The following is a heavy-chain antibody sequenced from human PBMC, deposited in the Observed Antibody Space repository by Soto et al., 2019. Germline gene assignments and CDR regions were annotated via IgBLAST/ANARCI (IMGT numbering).Heavy chain of an antibody. J-gene: IGHJ6*04. CDR3: AALLTGCSSTSCYAGLGFWNV. Sequence: PGGSLRLSCAASGFTFDDYAMHWVRQAPGKGLEWVSGISWNSGSIGYADSVKGRFTISRDNAKNSLYLQMNSLRAEDTALYYCAALLTGCSSTSCYAGLGFWNVRGKGTTVTVYS. V-gene: IGHV3-9*01. D-gene: IGHD2-2*01. CDR1: GFTFDDYA. CDR2: ISWNSGSI.